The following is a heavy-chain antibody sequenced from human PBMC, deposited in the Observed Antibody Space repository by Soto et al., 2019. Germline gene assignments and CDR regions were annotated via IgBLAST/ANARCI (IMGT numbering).Heavy chain of an antibody. CDR3: ARSSGLRLQLDY. CDR2: INHSGST. CDR1: GGSFSGYY. D-gene: IGHD4-17*01. Sequence: LSLTCAVYGGSFSGYYWSWIRQPPGKGLEWIGEINHSGSTNYNPSLKSRVTISVDTSKNQFSLKLSSVTAADTAVYYCARSSGLRLQLDYWGQGTLVTVSS. J-gene: IGHJ4*02. V-gene: IGHV4-34*01.